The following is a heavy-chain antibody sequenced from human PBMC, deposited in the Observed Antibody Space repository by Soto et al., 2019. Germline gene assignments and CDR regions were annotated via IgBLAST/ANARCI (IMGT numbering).Heavy chain of an antibody. Sequence: PGGSLRLSCEASGFTFSSYWMHWVRQGPGKGLVWVSHINRDGSKTSYADSVKGRFTISRDNAKSTLFLQMSGLRAEDTAVYYCARDDPVVGPYINVWGQGTTVTVSS. CDR3: ARDDPVVGPYINV. J-gene: IGHJ6*02. V-gene: IGHV3-74*01. CDR2: INRDGSKT. D-gene: IGHD2-15*01. CDR1: GFTFSSYW.